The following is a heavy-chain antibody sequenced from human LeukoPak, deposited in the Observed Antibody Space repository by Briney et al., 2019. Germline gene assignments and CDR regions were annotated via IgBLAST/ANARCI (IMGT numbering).Heavy chain of an antibody. D-gene: IGHD2-2*01. Sequence: PGGSLRLSCAASGFTFSSYGMHWVRQAPGKGLEWVAFIRYDGSNKYYAGSVKGRFTISRDNSKNTLYLQMNSLRAEDTAVYYCAKEVVPAANNWFDPWGQGTLVTVSS. CDR3: AKEVVPAANNWFDP. J-gene: IGHJ5*02. V-gene: IGHV3-30*02. CDR1: GFTFSSYG. CDR2: IRYDGSNK.